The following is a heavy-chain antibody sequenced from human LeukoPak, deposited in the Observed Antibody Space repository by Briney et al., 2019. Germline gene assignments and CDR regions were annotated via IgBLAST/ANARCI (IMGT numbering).Heavy chain of an antibody. V-gene: IGHV3-23*01. CDR3: AKDLSSGSGDAFDI. J-gene: IGHJ3*02. CDR1: GYSFTSYW. D-gene: IGHD3-10*01. CDR2: ISGSGGST. Sequence: GESLKISCKGSGYSFTSYWIAWVRQAPGKGLEWVSAISGSGGSTYYADSVKGRFTISRDNSKNTLYLQMNSLRAEDTAVYYCAKDLSSGSGDAFDIWGQGTMVTVSS.